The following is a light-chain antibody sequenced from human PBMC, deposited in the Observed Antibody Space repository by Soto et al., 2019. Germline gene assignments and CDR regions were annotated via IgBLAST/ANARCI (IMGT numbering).Light chain of an antibody. CDR3: QSYDSSLSRLEV. V-gene: IGLV1-40*01. J-gene: IGLJ1*01. CDR2: GNS. CDR1: SSNIGAGYD. Sequence: QSVLTQPPSVSGAPGQRVTISCTGSSSNIGAGYDVHWYQQLPGTAPKLLIYGNSNRPSGVPDRFSGSKSGTSASLAITGLQAEDEADYYCQSYDSSLSRLEVFGTGTKLTVL.